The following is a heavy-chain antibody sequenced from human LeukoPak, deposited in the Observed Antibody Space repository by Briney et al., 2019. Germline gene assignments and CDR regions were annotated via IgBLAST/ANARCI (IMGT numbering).Heavy chain of an antibody. Sequence: GSLRLSCSASGFTFSSYAMHWVRQAPGKGLEYVSLISSNGGSTYYADSVKGRFTISRGNSKNTLYLEMSSLRVEDTAVYYCVKGLPGYGGHLDYWGQGTLVTVSS. CDR2: ISSNGGST. D-gene: IGHD6-13*01. J-gene: IGHJ4*02. CDR1: GFTFSSYA. CDR3: VKGLPGYGGHLDY. V-gene: IGHV3-64D*06.